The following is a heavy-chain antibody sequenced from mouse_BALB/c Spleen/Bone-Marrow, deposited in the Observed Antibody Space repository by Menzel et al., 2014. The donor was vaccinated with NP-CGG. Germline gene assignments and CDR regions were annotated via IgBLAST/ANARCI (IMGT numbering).Heavy chain of an antibody. CDR2: ISSGGSYT. V-gene: IGHV5-9-3*01. J-gene: IGHJ2*01. CDR1: GFTFSSYA. CDR3: ARRDGYLDY. D-gene: IGHD2-3*01. Sequence: EVKVVDSGGGLVKPGGSLKLSCAASGFTFSSYAMSWVRQTPEKRLEWVATISSGGSYTYYPDSVKGRFTISRDNAKNTLYLQMSSLRSEDTAMYYCARRDGYLDYWGQGTTLTVSS.